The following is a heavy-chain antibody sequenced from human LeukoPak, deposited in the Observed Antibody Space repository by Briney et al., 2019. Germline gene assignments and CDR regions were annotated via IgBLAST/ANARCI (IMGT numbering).Heavy chain of an antibody. CDR2: INSDGSST. Sequence: GGSLRLSCAASGFTFSSYWLHWVRQAPGKGLVWVSRINSDGSSTTYADSVKGRFTISRDNAKNTLYLQMTSLRAEDTAVYYCARGPRIAAAGTPPDYWGQGTLVTVSS. CDR3: ARGPRIAAAGTPPDY. J-gene: IGHJ4*02. V-gene: IGHV3-74*01. CDR1: GFTFSSYW. D-gene: IGHD6-13*01.